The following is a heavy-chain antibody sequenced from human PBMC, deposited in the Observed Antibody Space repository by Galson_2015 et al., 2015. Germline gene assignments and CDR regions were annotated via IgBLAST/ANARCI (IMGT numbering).Heavy chain of an antibody. Sequence: SLRLSCAASRFTVSSNYMSWVRRAPGKGLEWVSLIYSGDNTYYADSVKGRFTISRDNSKNTLYLQLNSLRAEDTAVYFCARLYIAGDSVFDLLCQGTMVTVSS. V-gene: IGHV3-53*01. D-gene: IGHD1-14*01. CDR3: ARLYIAGDSVFDL. J-gene: IGHJ3*01. CDR1: RFTVSSNY. CDR2: IYSGDNT.